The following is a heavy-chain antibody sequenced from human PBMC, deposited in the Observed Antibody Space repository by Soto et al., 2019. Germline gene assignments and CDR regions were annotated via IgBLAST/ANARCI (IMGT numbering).Heavy chain of an antibody. D-gene: IGHD6-13*01. CDR2: MNPNSGNT. CDR1: GYTFTRYY. Sequence: ASVKVSCKASGYTFTRYYINWVRQATGQGLEWMGWMNPNSGNTGYAQKFQGRVTMTRNTSISTAYMELSSLRSEDTAVYYCARASSRVDGMDVWGQGTTVTVSS. V-gene: IGHV1-8*01. J-gene: IGHJ6*02. CDR3: ARASSRVDGMDV.